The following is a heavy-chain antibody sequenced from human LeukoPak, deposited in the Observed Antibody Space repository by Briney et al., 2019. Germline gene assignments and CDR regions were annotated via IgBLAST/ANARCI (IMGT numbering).Heavy chain of an antibody. J-gene: IGHJ4*02. V-gene: IGHV4-59*01. CDR1: GGSISSYY. Sequence: PSETLSLACTVSGGSISSYYWSWIRQPPGKGLEWIGYIYYSGSTNYNPSLKSRVTISVDTSKNQFSLKLSSVTAADTAVYYCARSHSVWTSFDYWGQGTLVTVSS. D-gene: IGHD3/OR15-3a*01. CDR3: ARSHSVWTSFDY. CDR2: IYYSGST.